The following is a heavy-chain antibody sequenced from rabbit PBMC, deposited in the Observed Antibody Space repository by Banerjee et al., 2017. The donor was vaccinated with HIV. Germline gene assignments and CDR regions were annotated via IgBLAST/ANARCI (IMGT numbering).Heavy chain of an antibody. CDR1: GFSFSDIYW. V-gene: IGHV1S45*01. D-gene: IGHD6-1*01. J-gene: IGHJ4*01. CDR3: ARFWAGYAAYGYGDL. Sequence: QEQLEESGGDLVKPGASLTLTCKVSGFSFSDIYWICWVRQAPGKGLEWIGCIYTGDGSTYYASWAKGRFTVSKTSSTTVTLQMTSLTAADTATYFCARFWAGYAAYGYGDLWGPGTLVTVS. CDR2: IYTGDGST.